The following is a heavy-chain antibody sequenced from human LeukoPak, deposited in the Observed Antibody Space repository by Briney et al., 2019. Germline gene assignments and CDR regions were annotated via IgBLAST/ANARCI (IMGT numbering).Heavy chain of an antibody. V-gene: IGHV4-59*01. D-gene: IGHD1-1*01. Sequence: SETLSLTCTVSGGSISSYYWSWIRQPPGKGLEWIGYIYYSGSTNYNPSLKSRVTISVDTSKNQFSLKLSSVTAADTAVYYCARHGYNWNDGTFDIWGQGTMVTVSS. CDR1: GGSISSYY. CDR2: IYYSGST. J-gene: IGHJ3*02. CDR3: ARHGYNWNDGTFDI.